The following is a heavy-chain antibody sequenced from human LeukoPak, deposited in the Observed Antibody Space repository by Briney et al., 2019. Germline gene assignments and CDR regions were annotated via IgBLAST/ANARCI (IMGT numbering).Heavy chain of an antibody. Sequence: PSETLSLTCTVSGGSISTYYWSWIRQPAGKGLEWIARIHTSGNTDYNPSLKSRVTMSVDTSKNQFSLKLSSVTAADTAVYYCAREGSMTARPFVSIDYWGQGTLVTISS. D-gene: IGHD6-6*01. V-gene: IGHV4-4*07. J-gene: IGHJ4*02. CDR2: IHTSGNT. CDR3: AREGSMTARPFVSIDY. CDR1: GGSISTYY.